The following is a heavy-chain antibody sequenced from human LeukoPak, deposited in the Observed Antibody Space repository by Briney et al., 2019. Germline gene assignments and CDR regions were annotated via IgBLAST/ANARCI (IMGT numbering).Heavy chain of an antibody. J-gene: IGHJ6*03. CDR3: ARDPLITMVRGVIRPYYYYYMDV. V-gene: IGHV6-1*01. Sequence: SQTLSLTCAISGDSVSSNNAAWNWIRQSPSRGLEWLGRTYYRSKWYSDYAVSVKSRITINPDTSKNQFSLQLNSVTPEDTAVYYCARDPLITMVRGVIRPYYYYYMDVWGKGTTVTVSS. D-gene: IGHD3-10*01. CDR1: GDSVSSNNAA. CDR2: TYYRSKWYS.